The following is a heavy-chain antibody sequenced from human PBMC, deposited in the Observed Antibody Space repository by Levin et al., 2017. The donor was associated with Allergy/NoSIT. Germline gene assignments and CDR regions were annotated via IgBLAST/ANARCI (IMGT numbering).Heavy chain of an antibody. V-gene: IGHV1-2*02. CDR2: IIPDSGGT. J-gene: IGHJ3*01. CDR3: ATPFSVRGV. Sequence: AASVKVSCRASGFTFTDHYIHWVRQAPGQGLEWMGWIIPDSGGTNYAQKFQGRVTMTRDTSISTAYMELSWLRSGDTAVYYCATPFSVRGVWGQGTRVTVSS. D-gene: IGHD3-16*01. CDR1: GFTFTDHY.